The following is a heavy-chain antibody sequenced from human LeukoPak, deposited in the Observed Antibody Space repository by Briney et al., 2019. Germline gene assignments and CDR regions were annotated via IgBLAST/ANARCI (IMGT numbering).Heavy chain of an antibody. D-gene: IGHD2-2*01. CDR3: AKDLKWSTSCYFDY. Sequence: GSLRLSCAASGFTFSNAWMSWVRQAPGKGLEWVGRIKSKTDGGTTDYAAPVKGRFTISRDDSKNTLYLQMNSLRAEDTAVYYCAKDLKWSTSCYFDYWGQGTLVTVSS. CDR1: GFTFSNAW. J-gene: IGHJ4*02. V-gene: IGHV3-15*01. CDR2: IKSKTDGGTT.